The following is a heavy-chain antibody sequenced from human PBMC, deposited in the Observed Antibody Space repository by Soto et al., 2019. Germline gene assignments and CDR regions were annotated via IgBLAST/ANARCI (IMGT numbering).Heavy chain of an antibody. D-gene: IGHD6-6*01. J-gene: IGHJ4*02. V-gene: IGHV4-4*09. Sequence: QVQLQESGPGLVKPSETLSLTCTVSGGSISSSYWSWIRQPPGKGLEWIGCIYDSGSTNYSPSLKSRVTISVDTSKNQFSLKVRSVTAADTAVYYCASSSTAGRMAYWGQGTLVTVSS. CDR3: ASSSTAGRMAY. CDR2: IYDSGST. CDR1: GGSISSSY.